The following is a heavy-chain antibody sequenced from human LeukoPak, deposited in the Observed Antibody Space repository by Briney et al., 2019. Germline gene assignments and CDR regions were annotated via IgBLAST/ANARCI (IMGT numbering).Heavy chain of an antibody. CDR1: GSTFSSYW. CDR2: IKQDGSEK. J-gene: IGHJ3*02. CDR3: ARDDVQSPRGEFDI. V-gene: IGHV3-7*01. D-gene: IGHD3-16*01. Sequence: PGRSLRLSCAASGSTFSSYWMSWVRQAPGKGLEWVANIKQDGSEKYYVDSVKGRFTISRDNAKNSLYLQMNSLRVEDTAVYYCARDDVQSPRGEFDIWGQGTMVTVSS.